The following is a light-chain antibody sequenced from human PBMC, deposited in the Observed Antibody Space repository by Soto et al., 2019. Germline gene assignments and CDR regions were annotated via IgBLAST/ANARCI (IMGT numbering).Light chain of an antibody. Sequence: QAVVTQPPSASGTPGQRVTISCSGSSSNIGGNIVNWYQQLPGTAPKLLIFGNDQPPSWVPDRFSGSKSGTSASLAISGLQSEDEANYYCAAWDDSLNGVVFGGGTKLTVL. CDR1: SSNIGGNI. CDR3: AAWDDSLNGVV. V-gene: IGLV1-44*01. J-gene: IGLJ2*01. CDR2: GND.